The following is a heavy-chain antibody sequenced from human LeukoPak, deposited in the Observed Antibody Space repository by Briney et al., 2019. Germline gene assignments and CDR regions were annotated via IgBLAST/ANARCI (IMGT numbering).Heavy chain of an antibody. CDR2: ISGSGGST. D-gene: IGHD2-2*01. Sequence: GGSLRLSCAASGFTFSSYAMSWVRQAPGKGLEWVSAISGSGGSTYYADSVKGRFTISRDNSKNTLYLQMNSQRAEDTAVYYCAKDTDIVVVPAAMGMDVWGKGTTVTVSS. V-gene: IGHV3-23*01. J-gene: IGHJ6*03. CDR1: GFTFSSYA. CDR3: AKDTDIVVVPAAMGMDV.